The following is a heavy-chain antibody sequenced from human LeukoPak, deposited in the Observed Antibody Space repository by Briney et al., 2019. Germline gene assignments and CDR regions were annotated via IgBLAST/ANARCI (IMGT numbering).Heavy chain of an antibody. CDR1: GGSISSYY. J-gene: IGHJ5*02. D-gene: IGHD1-26*01. CDR3: ARDGELEGWFDP. V-gene: IGHV4-59*01. CDR2: IYYSGST. Sequence: SETLSLTCTVSGGSISSYYWSWLRQPPGKGLEWIGYIYYSGSTNYNPSLKSRVTISVDTSKNQFSLKLSSVTAADTAVYYCARDGELEGWFDPWGQGTLVTVSS.